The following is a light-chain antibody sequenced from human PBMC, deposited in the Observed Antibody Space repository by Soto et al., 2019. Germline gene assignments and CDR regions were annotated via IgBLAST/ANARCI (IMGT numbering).Light chain of an antibody. CDR1: QSISSY. CDR3: QQSYSTPLT. Sequence: DIQMTQSPSSLCASLVDIVTITCLASQSISSYLNWYQQKPGKAPKLLIYAASSLQSGVPSRFSGSGSGTDFTLTISSLQPEDFATYYCQQSYSTPLTFGGGTKVDIK. CDR2: AAS. V-gene: IGKV1-39*01. J-gene: IGKJ4*01.